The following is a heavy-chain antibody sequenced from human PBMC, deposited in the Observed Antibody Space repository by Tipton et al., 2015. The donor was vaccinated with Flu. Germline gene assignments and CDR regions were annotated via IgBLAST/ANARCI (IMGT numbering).Heavy chain of an antibody. CDR1: GDSIAYPYF. D-gene: IGHD1-26*01. V-gene: IGHV4-38-2*01. CDR2: VYHTGSP. Sequence: PGLVKPSETLSLTCSVSGDSIAYPYFWGWIRQAPGKGLEWIGSVYHTGSPYYNPSLKSRVTISVDTSKNQFSLKLSSVTAADTAVYYCARLEVVVGATGGQGDYWGQGTLVTVSS. J-gene: IGHJ4*02. CDR3: ARLEVVVGATGGQGDY.